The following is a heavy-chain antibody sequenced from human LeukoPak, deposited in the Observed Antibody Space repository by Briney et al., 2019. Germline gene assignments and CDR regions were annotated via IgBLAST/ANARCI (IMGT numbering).Heavy chain of an antibody. J-gene: IGHJ4*02. V-gene: IGHV3-20*04. D-gene: IGHD3-10*01. CDR1: GFTFDDYG. CDR3: ARDGYYYGSGSSIVDY. Sequence: PGGSLRLSXAASGFTFDDYGMSWVRQTPGKGLEWVSGINWNGGSTCYADSVKGRFTISRDNAKNSLYLQMNSLRAEDTALYYCARDGYYYGSGSSIVDYWGQGTLVTVSS. CDR2: INWNGGST.